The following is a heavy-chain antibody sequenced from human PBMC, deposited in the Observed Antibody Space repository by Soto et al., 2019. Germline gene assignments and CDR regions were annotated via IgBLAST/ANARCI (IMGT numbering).Heavy chain of an antibody. Sequence: ASVKVSCKASGGTFSSYTISWVRQAPGQGLEWMGRIIPILGIANYAQKFQGRVTITADKSTSTAYMELSSLRSEDTAVYYCARVGDDYNFGDFDYWGQGTLVTVSS. V-gene: IGHV1-69*02. D-gene: IGHD4-4*01. CDR1: GGTFSSYT. CDR3: ARVGDDYNFGDFDY. CDR2: IIPILGIA. J-gene: IGHJ4*02.